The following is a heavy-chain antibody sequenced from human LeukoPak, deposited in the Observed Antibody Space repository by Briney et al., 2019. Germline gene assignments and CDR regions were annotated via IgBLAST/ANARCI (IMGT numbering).Heavy chain of an antibody. D-gene: IGHD3-3*01. J-gene: IGHJ4*02. CDR1: GFTFGDYA. Sequence: PGRSLRLSCAASGFTFGDYAMHWVRQAPGKGLEWVSGISWNSGSIGYADSVKGRFTISRDNAKNSLYLQMNSLRAEDTAVYYCARGDDFRTPGDYWGQGTLVTVSS. CDR3: ARGDDFRTPGDY. V-gene: IGHV3-9*01. CDR2: ISWNSGSI.